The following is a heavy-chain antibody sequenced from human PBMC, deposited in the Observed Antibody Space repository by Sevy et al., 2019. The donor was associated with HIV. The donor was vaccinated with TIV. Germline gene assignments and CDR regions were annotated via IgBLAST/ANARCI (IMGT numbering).Heavy chain of an antibody. V-gene: IGHV1-2*02. Sequence: ASVKVSRKASGYTFSDSGYYVHWVRQAPGQGLEWMGWINPKSGATNYAQKLQGRVTMTRDTSVSTANMELNRLTSDDTAVYYCARESYDFWTGPVDYDYGMDVWGQGTTVTVSS. J-gene: IGHJ6*02. CDR3: ARESYDFWTGPVDYDYGMDV. CDR2: INPKSGAT. D-gene: IGHD3-3*01. CDR1: GYTFSDSGYY.